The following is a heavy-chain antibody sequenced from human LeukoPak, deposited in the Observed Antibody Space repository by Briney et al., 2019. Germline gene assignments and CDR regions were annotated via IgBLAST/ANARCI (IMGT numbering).Heavy chain of an antibody. CDR1: GGSISSYY. J-gene: IGHJ5*02. CDR3: ARDGCPTTKSGCVGNWFDP. Sequence: SETLSLTCTVSGGSISSYYWSWIRQPPGKGLEWIGYMYYTGSTNYNPSPKSRLTISVDTSKNQFSLRLSSVTAADTAVYYCARDGCPTTKSGCVGNWFDPWGQGTLVTVSS. V-gene: IGHV4-59*01. CDR2: MYYTGST. D-gene: IGHD1-26*01.